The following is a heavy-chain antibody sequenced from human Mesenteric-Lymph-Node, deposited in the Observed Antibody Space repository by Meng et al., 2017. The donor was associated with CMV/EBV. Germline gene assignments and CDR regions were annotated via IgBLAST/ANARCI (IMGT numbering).Heavy chain of an antibody. D-gene: IGHD3-10*01. J-gene: IGHJ4*02. CDR2: IYYSEIT. Sequence: SVRSCSYHCSWIQQAPGKGLEWIGYIYYSEITNYNPSVKSRVTISVVTSKTQFSLKLSSVTAADTAVYYCARELHYYGSGSYHFDYWGQGTLVTVSS. CDR1: SVRSCSYH. V-gene: IGHV4-61*01. CDR3: ARELHYYGSGSYHFDY.